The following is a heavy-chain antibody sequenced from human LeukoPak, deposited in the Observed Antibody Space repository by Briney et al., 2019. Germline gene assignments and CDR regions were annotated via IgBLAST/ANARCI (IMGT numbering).Heavy chain of an antibody. V-gene: IGHV3-23*01. CDR3: AKDTPRITMIVVVKDAFGI. J-gene: IGHJ3*02. D-gene: IGHD3-22*01. CDR1: GFVFSSYA. Sequence: GGSLRLSCAASGFVFSSYAMSWVRQAPGKGLEWVSAISGSGGSTYYADSVKGRFTISRDNSKNTLYLQMNSLRAEDTAVYYCAKDTPRITMIVVVKDAFGIWGQGTMVTVSS. CDR2: ISGSGGST.